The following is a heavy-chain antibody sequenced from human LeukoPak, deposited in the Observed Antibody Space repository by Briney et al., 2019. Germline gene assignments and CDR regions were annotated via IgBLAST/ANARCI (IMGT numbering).Heavy chain of an antibody. D-gene: IGHD6-13*01. Sequence: GRSLRLSCAASGFTFSSYAMHWVRQAPGKGLEWVAFIRYDGSNKYYADSVKGRFTISRDNSKNTLYLQMNSLRAEDTAVYYCAKDEGQQLDPIQYYYYYYYMDVWGKGTTVTVSS. CDR1: GFTFSSYA. J-gene: IGHJ6*03. V-gene: IGHV3-30*02. CDR3: AKDEGQQLDPIQYYYYYYYMDV. CDR2: IRYDGSNK.